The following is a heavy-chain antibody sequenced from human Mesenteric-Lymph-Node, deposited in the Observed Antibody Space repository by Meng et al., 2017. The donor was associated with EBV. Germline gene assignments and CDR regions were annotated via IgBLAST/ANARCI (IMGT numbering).Heavy chain of an antibody. CDR3: AAGNWEAFDY. Sequence: QVQLVESGGGLVQPGGSLRLSCAASGFTFSAFYINWIRQAPGKGLEWVSSISNIGTTKDYADSVRGRFTISRDSAGSSLYLQMNSLRAEDTAVYYCAAGNWEAFDYWGQGTLVTVSS. CDR2: ISNIGTTK. V-gene: IGHV3-11*01. CDR1: GFTFSAFY. D-gene: IGHD7-27*01. J-gene: IGHJ4*02.